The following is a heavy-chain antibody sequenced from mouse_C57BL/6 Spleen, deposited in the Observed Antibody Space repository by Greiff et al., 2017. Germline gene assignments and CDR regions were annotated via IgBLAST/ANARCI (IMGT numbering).Heavy chain of an antibody. CDR1: GFTFSSYG. CDR3: ARESATVERGYLDY. CDR2: ISSGGSYT. J-gene: IGHJ2*01. V-gene: IGHV5-6*01. D-gene: IGHD1-1*01. Sequence: EVQLQESGGDLVKPGGSLKLSCAASGFTFSSYGMSWVRQTPDKRLEWVATISSGGSYTYYPDSVKGRFTISRDNAKNTLYLQMSSLKSEDTAMYYCARESATVERGYLDYWGKGTTLTVSS.